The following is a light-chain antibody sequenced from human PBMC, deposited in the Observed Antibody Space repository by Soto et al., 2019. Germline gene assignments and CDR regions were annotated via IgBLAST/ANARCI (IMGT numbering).Light chain of an antibody. V-gene: IGLV1-44*01. J-gene: IGLJ2*01. Sequence: QSVLTQPSSASGTPGQRVTLSCSGSSSNIGRNTVTWYQQLPGTAPKLLIYNNNQRPSGVPDRFSGSKSDTSASLAISGLQSEDEADYYCAAWDDSLNGVVFGGGTKLTVL. CDR3: AAWDDSLNGVV. CDR1: SSNIGRNT. CDR2: NNN.